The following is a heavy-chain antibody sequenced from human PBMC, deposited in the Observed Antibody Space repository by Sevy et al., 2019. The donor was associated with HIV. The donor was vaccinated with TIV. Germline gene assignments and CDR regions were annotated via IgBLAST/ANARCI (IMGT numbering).Heavy chain of an antibody. CDR1: GYSFTSYW. CDR3: ARRLSYYDSSGYPSPPDY. V-gene: IGHV5-51*01. Sequence: GESLKISCKGSGYSFTSYWIGWVRQMPGKGLEWMGLIYPRDSDTRYSPSFQGQVTISADKSISTAYLQWSSLKASDTAMYYCARRLSYYDSSGYPSPPDYWGQGTLVTV. D-gene: IGHD3-22*01. CDR2: IYPRDSDT. J-gene: IGHJ4*02.